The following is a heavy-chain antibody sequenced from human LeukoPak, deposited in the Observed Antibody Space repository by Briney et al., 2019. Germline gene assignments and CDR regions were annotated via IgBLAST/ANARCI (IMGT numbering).Heavy chain of an antibody. CDR1: GFTFSSYG. J-gene: IGHJ4*02. D-gene: IGHD3-10*01. CDR3: ARGMRLVRGLMFDY. CDR2: ISGSGGST. V-gene: IGHV3-23*01. Sequence: PGGSLRLSCAASGFTFSSYGMSWVRQAPGKGLEWVSAISGSGGSTYYADSVKGRFTISRDNVKNSLYLQMNSLRAEDTAVYYCARGMRLVRGLMFDYWGQGTLVTVSS.